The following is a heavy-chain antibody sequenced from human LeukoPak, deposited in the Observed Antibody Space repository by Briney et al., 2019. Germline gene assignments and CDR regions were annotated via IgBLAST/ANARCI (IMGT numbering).Heavy chain of an antibody. CDR3: ARDLAVVVAGNNWFDP. Sequence: ASVKVSCKASGYTFTGYYMHWGRQAPGQGLEGMGWINPNSGGTNYAQKFQGRVTMTRDTSISTAYMELSRLRSDDTAVYYCARDLAVVVAGNNWFDPWGQGTLVTVSS. J-gene: IGHJ5*02. V-gene: IGHV1-2*02. CDR2: INPNSGGT. D-gene: IGHD2-15*01. CDR1: GYTFTGYY.